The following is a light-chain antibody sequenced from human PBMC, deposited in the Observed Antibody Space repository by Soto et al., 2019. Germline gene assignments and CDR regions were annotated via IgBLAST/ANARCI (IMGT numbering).Light chain of an antibody. CDR1: QDISSY. V-gene: IGKV1-9*01. CDR2: GAH. J-gene: IGKJ4*01. CDR3: QQLNSYPLS. Sequence: DIQVTQSPSLLSASFGDRVTITCRASQDISSYLAWYQQKPGRAPELLIHGAHSLHSGVPSRFSGSGSGTEFSLSISSLQPEDFATYYCQQLNSYPLSFGGGTKVDIK.